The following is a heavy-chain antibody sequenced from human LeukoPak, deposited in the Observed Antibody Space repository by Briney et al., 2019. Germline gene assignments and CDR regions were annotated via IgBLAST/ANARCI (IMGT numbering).Heavy chain of an antibody. J-gene: IGHJ3*02. V-gene: IGHV3-30-3*01. CDR1: GFTFSSYA. D-gene: IGHD6-13*01. CDR3: ARTPYLQFRIAAAGWAFDI. CDR2: ISYDGSNK. Sequence: GRSLRLSCAASGFTFSSYAMHWVRQAPGKGLEWVAVISYDGSNKYYAGSVKGRFTISRDNSKNALYLQMNSLRAEDTAVYYCARTPYLQFRIAAAGWAFDIWGQGTMVTVSS.